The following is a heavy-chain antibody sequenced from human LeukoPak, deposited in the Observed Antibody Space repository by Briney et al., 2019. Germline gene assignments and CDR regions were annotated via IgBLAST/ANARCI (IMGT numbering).Heavy chain of an antibody. V-gene: IGHV3-30-3*01. CDR2: ISYDGSNK. J-gene: IGHJ4*02. CDR3: ARGEYSGGWYYDY. D-gene: IGHD6-19*01. CDR1: GFTFSSYA. Sequence: GRSLRLSCAASGFTFSSYAMHWVRQAPGKGLEWVAVISYDGSNKYYADSVKGRFTISRDNSKNTLYLQMNSLRAEDTAVYYCARGEYSGGWYYDYWGQGTLVTVSS.